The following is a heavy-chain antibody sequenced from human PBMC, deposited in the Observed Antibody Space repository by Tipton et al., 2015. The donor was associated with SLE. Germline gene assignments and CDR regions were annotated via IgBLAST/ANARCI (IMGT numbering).Heavy chain of an antibody. D-gene: IGHD2-8*01. CDR1: GDSFTSQW. J-gene: IGHJ5*01. Sequence: VQLVQSGAEVKKPGESLKISCKGSGDSFTSQWIGWVRQMPGKGLEWMGVIYPDDSDTRYSPSFQGQVTISADRSTSTAFLQWNSLKVSDSAMYYCARGRHNGVAAYENFRWFDSWGQGTQVTVSS. CDR2: IYPDDSDT. CDR3: ARGRHNGVAAYENFRWFDS. V-gene: IGHV5-51*03.